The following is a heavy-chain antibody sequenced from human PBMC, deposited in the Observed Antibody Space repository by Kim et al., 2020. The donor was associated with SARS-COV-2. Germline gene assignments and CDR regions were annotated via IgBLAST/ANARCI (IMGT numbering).Heavy chain of an antibody. Sequence: SETLSLTCNVSGDSISSNYYYWAWIRQPPGKGLEWIGHVYYTGSTSYNPSLRSRVAILVDTSKNEFSLRLMSVTAPDTAVYYCARHVVRDCFNGVCFMHYYGMDVWGQGTSVTVSS. CDR1: GDSISSNYYY. CDR2: VYYTGST. V-gene: IGHV4-39*01. J-gene: IGHJ6*02. CDR3: ARHVVRDCFNGVCFMHYYGMDV. D-gene: IGHD2-8*01.